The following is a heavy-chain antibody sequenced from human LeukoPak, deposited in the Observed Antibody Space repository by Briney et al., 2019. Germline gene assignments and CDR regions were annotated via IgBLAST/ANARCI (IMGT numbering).Heavy chain of an antibody. CDR2: INHRGST. CDR1: GGSFSGYH. Sequence: PSETLSLTCVVYGGSFSGYHWSWIRQSPGKGLEWIGEINHRGSTNYNPSLKRRVTISVDTSKNQFSLKLSSVTAADTAVYYCARGHSSLPDWGQGTLVTVSS. D-gene: IGHD6-13*01. V-gene: IGHV4-34*01. J-gene: IGHJ4*02. CDR3: ARGHSSLPD.